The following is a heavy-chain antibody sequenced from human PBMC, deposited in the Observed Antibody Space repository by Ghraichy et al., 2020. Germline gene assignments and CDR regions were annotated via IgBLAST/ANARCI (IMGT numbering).Heavy chain of an antibody. Sequence: SQTLSHTCTVSGGSISAYYWSWIRQSPGKGLEWIGYIYSSGNTNYNPSLKSRVTISLDTSKNQFSLKVTSVTTADTAMYYCARGYYDSSGYSNPFDIWGQGTKVTVSS. CDR1: GGSISAYY. J-gene: IGHJ3*02. CDR3: ARGYYDSSGYSNPFDI. D-gene: IGHD3-22*01. CDR2: IYSSGNT. V-gene: IGHV4-59*01.